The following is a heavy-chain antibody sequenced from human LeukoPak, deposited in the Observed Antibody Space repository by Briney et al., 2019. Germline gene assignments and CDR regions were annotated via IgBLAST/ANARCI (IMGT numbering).Heavy chain of an antibody. V-gene: IGHV1-2*02. D-gene: IGHD4-17*01. CDR3: ARGGYGDRIDY. Sequence: ASVKVSCKASGYTFTGYYIHWVRQAPGQGLEWMGWINPNSGGTNSAQKFQGRVTMTRDTSTSTVYMELSRLRSEDTAVYYCARGGYGDRIDYWGQGTLVSVSS. CDR2: INPNSGGT. J-gene: IGHJ4*02. CDR1: GYTFTGYY.